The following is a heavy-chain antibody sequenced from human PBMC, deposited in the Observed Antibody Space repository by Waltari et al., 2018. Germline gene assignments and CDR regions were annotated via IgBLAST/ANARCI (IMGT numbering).Heavy chain of an antibody. CDR2: INQDGSGE. CDR1: GFTFSNFW. J-gene: IGHJ4*02. CDR3: QRGDY. V-gene: IGHV3-7*04. Sequence: VQLVESGGGLVQQGGFLRLACAASGFTFSNFWMTWARQASGKGLEWVANINQDGSGEYYVDSVKGRFTISRDNARNSLYLQMNSLRAEDTAVYYCQRGDYWGQGTLVTVSS.